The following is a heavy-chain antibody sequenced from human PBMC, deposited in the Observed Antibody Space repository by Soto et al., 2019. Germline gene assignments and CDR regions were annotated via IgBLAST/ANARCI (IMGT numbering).Heavy chain of an antibody. D-gene: IGHD5-12*01. CDR2: INAYNGNT. Sequence: QVQLVQSGAEVKKPGASVKVSCKASGYTFTSYGISWVRQAPGQGLEWMGWINAYNGNTNYAQKLQGRVTMTTDTSTSTAYMELRSLRSDDTAVYYCARDGRSYSGYDLLYYFDYWGQGTLVTVSS. CDR1: GYTFTSYG. J-gene: IGHJ4*02. V-gene: IGHV1-18*01. CDR3: ARDGRSYSGYDLLYYFDY.